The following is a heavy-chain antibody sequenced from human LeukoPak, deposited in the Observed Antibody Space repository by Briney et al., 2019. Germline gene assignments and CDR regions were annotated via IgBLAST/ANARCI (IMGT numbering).Heavy chain of an antibody. V-gene: IGHV1-18*01. J-gene: IGHJ1*01. CDR2: VSTYNGDT. D-gene: IGHD1-14*01. CDR1: GYTFTDLG. CDR3: ARAESMALYFLY. Sequence: ASVKVSCKASGYTFTDLGFIWVRQAPGQGLEWMGWVSTYNGDTDYAKKFQDRVTMTTESSTQTTFMELRNLRSDDTAVYYCARAESMALYFLYWGQGTLVSVSS.